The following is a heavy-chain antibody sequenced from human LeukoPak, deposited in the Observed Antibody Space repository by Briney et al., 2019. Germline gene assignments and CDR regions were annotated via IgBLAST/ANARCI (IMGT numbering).Heavy chain of an antibody. Sequence: ASVKVSCKASGYTFTSYYMHWVRQAPGQGLEWMGIINPSGGSTSYAQKFQGRVTMTRDTSTSTVYMELSSLRSEDTAVYYCARDAADIVVVPAAMNFDYWGQGTLVTVSS. CDR3: ARDAADIVVVPAAMNFDY. V-gene: IGHV1-46*01. CDR2: INPSGGST. CDR1: GYTFTSYY. D-gene: IGHD2-2*01. J-gene: IGHJ4*02.